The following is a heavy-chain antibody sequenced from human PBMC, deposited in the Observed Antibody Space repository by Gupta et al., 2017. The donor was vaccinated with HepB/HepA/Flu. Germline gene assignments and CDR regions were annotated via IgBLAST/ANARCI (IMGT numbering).Heavy chain of an antibody. V-gene: IGHV4-34*01. J-gene: IGHJ5*02. CDR1: GESFSDYH. D-gene: IGHD5/OR15-5a*01. CDR2: INHRGTT. Sequence: QVQLPQWGAGLLKPSETLSLTCAVYGESFSDYHWNWIRQSPGKGLEWIAEINHRGTTTYNPSLKSRVTLSIDTSKDQISLNLTSVTAADTAVYYCARGRKSKGYQVYAWFDPWGQGTLVTVSS. CDR3: ARGRKSKGYQVYAWFDP.